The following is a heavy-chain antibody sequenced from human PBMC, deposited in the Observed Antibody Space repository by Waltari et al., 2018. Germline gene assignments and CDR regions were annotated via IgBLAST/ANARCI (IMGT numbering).Heavy chain of an antibody. Sequence: QVQLHESGPGLGKPSETLSLTCAVSGYPIGSGFYWGWIRQTPGKDLEWIGSVSHSRGTFSTPALKSRFTISMDASKNQLSLKVTSVTSADTAIYCCARGGFDTSSYFDLWGRGTLVTVSS. CDR2: VSHSRGT. CDR3: ARGGFDTSSYFDL. V-gene: IGHV4-38-2*01. CDR1: GYPIGSGFY. D-gene: IGHD1-26*01. J-gene: IGHJ2*01.